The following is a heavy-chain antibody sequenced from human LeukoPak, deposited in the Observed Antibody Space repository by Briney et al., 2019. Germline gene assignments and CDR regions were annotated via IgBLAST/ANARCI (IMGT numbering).Heavy chain of an antibody. Sequence: GGSLRLSCAASGFTFSSYSMNWVRQAPGKGLEWVSYISSSSSTIYYADSVKGRFTISRDNAKNSLYLQMNSLRAEDTAVYYCARAYDSSGYHWGQGTLVTVSS. J-gene: IGHJ5*02. D-gene: IGHD3-22*01. V-gene: IGHV3-48*04. CDR2: ISSSSSTI. CDR3: ARAYDSSGYH. CDR1: GFTFSSYS.